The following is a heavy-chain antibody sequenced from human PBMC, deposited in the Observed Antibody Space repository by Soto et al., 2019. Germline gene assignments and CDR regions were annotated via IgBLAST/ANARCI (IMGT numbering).Heavy chain of an antibody. D-gene: IGHD6-13*01. V-gene: IGHV3-30*18. Sequence: QVQLVESGGGVVQPGRSLRLSCAASGFTFSSYGMHWVRQAPGKGLEWVAVISSDGSNKDYADSVKGRFTISRDNSKNPLYLQMNSLRAEDTAVYYCAKDKSGSWTFDYWGQGTLVTVSS. CDR2: ISSDGSNK. J-gene: IGHJ4*02. CDR1: GFTFSSYG. CDR3: AKDKSGSWTFDY.